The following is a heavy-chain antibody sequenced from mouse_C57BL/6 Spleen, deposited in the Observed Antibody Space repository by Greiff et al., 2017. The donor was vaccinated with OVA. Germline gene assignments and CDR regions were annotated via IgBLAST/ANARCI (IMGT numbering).Heavy chain of an antibody. J-gene: IGHJ2*01. D-gene: IGHD1-1*01. Sequence: VQLQQSGAELARPGASVKLSCKASGYTFTSYGISWVKQRTGQGLEWIGEIYPRSGNTYYNEKFKGKATLTADKSSSTAYMELRSLTSEDSAVYFCARGPLLTTVVATGFDYWGQGTTLTVSS. V-gene: IGHV1-81*01. CDR1: GYTFTSYG. CDR3: ARGPLLTTVVATGFDY. CDR2: IYPRSGNT.